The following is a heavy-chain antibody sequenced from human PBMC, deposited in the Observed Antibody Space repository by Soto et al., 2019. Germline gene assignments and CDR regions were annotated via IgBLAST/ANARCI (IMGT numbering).Heavy chain of an antibody. V-gene: IGHV2-5*02. CDR3: AHKGGRGAGMDV. CDR1: GFSVSTSGVG. D-gene: IGHD2-15*01. Sequence: QITLKESGPTLVKPTQTLTLTCTFSGFSVSTSGVGVAWIRQPPGKALEWLALIYWDDDKRYSPFLQSRVTITKETSKNLVVLTMTNMDPGDTATYYCAHKGGRGAGMDVWGQGTTVTVSS. J-gene: IGHJ6*02. CDR2: IYWDDDK.